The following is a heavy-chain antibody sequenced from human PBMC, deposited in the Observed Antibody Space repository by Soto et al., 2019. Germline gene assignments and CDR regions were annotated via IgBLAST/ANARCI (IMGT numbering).Heavy chain of an antibody. D-gene: IGHD6-13*01. J-gene: IGHJ4*02. CDR2: IFPNVGTA. V-gene: IGHV1-69*01. CDR1: GGSFSTNE. Sequence: QVHLEQSGAEVKKPGTSVKVSCKASGGSFSTNEIDWVRQAPGQGLEWMGRIFPNVGTADYAQKFQGRLTIIADESTDTVFMELSRLISADTAVYFWARARYSRRWGTFDSWGQGTQVAVSS. CDR3: ARARYSRRWGTFDS.